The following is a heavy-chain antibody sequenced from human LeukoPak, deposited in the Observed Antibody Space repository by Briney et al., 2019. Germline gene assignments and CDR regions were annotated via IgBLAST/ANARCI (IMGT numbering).Heavy chain of an antibody. Sequence: PGGSLGLSCAASGFTFSSYAMNWVRQAPGKGLEWVSAISGSGGSTYYADSVMGRFTISRDNAKNTVSLQMNNLRAEDTAVYYCAKSDCGSDGCKLLNYWGQGTLVIASS. CDR3: AKSDCGSDGCKLLNY. D-gene: IGHD3-10*01. CDR1: GFTFSSYA. J-gene: IGHJ4*02. CDR2: ISGSGGST. V-gene: IGHV3-23*01.